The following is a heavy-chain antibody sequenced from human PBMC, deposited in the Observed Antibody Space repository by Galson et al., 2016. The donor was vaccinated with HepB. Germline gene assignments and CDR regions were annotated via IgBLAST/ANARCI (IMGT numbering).Heavy chain of an antibody. J-gene: IGHJ4*02. D-gene: IGHD6-6*01. Sequence: SVKVSCKASDYRISDYDFAWVRQAPGQGLEWMGWMNPNSGNTGYAQRLRGRIAMTSDASTNTAYMELSSLRFEDTAVYYCARAIRYQLLTEFWGRGTLVTVSS. V-gene: IGHV1-8*02. CDR3: ARAIRYQLLTEF. CDR1: DYRISDYD. CDR2: MNPNSGNT.